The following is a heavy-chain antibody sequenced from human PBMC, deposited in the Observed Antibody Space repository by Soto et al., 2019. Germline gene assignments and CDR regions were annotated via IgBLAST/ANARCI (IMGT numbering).Heavy chain of an antibody. D-gene: IGHD6-13*01. CDR3: ARGGRSIAPAPTDP. CDR2: MNPNSGNT. V-gene: IGHV1-8*01. Sequence: ASVKVSCKASGYTFTSYDINWVRQATGQGLEWMGWMNPNSGNTGYAQKFQGRVTMTRNTSISTAYMELSSLRSEDTAVYYCARGGRSIAPAPTDPWGQGTLVTVSS. CDR1: GYTFTSYD. J-gene: IGHJ5*02.